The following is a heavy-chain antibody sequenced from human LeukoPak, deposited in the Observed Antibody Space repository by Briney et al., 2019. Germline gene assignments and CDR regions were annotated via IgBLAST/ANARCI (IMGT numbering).Heavy chain of an antibody. D-gene: IGHD2-2*02. V-gene: IGHV3-23*01. Sequence: GGSLRLFCGASGFTFNRYAMSWVRQAPGEGLEGVSAISGSGGSTYYADSVKGRFTISRDNSKNTLYLQMNSLRAEDTAVYYCAKVKVVPAAIIGGADAFDIWGQGTMVTVSS. CDR1: GFTFNRYA. CDR2: ISGSGGST. J-gene: IGHJ3*02. CDR3: AKVKVVPAAIIGGADAFDI.